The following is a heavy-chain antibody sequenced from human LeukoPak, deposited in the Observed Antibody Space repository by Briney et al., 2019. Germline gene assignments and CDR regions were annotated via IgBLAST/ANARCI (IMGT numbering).Heavy chain of an antibody. V-gene: IGHV1-8*01. CDR3: ARGGEGYCSSTSCYYYYYGMDV. Sequence: ASVKVSCKASGYTFTSYDINWVRQATGQGLEWMGWMNPNSGNTGYAQKFQGRVTMTRNTSISTAYTELSSLRSEDTAVYYCARGGEGYCSSTSCYYYYYGMDVWGQGTTVTVSS. CDR1: GYTFTSYD. D-gene: IGHD2-2*01. J-gene: IGHJ6*02. CDR2: MNPNSGNT.